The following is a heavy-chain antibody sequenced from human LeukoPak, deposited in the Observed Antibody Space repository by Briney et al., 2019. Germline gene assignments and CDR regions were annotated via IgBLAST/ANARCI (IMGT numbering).Heavy chain of an antibody. CDR3: ARVNNYYDSSGYLYYFDY. J-gene: IGHJ4*02. V-gene: IGHV1-2*02. CDR1: GYTFTGYY. Sequence: ASVKVSCKASGYTFTGYYMHWVRQAPGQGLEWMGWINPNSGGSNYAQNFQSRVTMTRDTSISTAYMELRRLRSDDTAVYYCARVNNYYDSSGYLYYFDYWGQGTLVTVSS. D-gene: IGHD3-22*01. CDR2: INPNSGGS.